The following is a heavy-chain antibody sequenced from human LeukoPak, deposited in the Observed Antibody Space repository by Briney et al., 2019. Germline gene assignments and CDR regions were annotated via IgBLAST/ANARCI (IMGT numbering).Heavy chain of an antibody. Sequence: ASVKVSCKASGGTFSSYAISWVRQAPGQGLEWMGRIIPILGIANYAQKFQGRVTITADKSTSTAYMELSSLRSEDTAVYYCARGGDYLLYYYGMDVWGQGTTVIVSS. CDR2: IIPILGIA. CDR3: ARGGDYLLYYYGMDV. V-gene: IGHV1-69*04. CDR1: GGTFSSYA. D-gene: IGHD4-17*01. J-gene: IGHJ6*02.